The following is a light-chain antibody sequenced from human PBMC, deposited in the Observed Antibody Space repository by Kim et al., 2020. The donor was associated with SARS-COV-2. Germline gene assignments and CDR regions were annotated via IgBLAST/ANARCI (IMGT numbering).Light chain of an antibody. J-gene: IGLJ1*01. CDR1: SAYNTYA. Sequence: QLVLTQAPSGSASLVASVTLTCTLNSAYNTYAIAWHQQQPQKGPRFLMKLNSDGSHTKGDGIPDRFSGSSSGAERYLTISSLQSEDEADYYCQTWATGIHVFGSGTQLTVL. V-gene: IGLV4-69*01. CDR3: QTWATGIHV. CDR2: LNSDGSH.